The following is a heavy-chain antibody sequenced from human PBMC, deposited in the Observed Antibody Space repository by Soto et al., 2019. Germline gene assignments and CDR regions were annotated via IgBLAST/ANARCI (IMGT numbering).Heavy chain of an antibody. J-gene: IGHJ4*02. V-gene: IGHV3-15*01. CDR1: GFTFSNAW. Sequence: EVPPVESGGGLEKPGGSLRLSCAASGFTFSNAWMSWVRQAPGKGLEWIGRIKSKTYGGTVDYAAPVKGRFTISRDDSTNTLYLQMNSLKTEDTAMYYCASLGGPMSPITDFWGQGTLVTVSS. CDR3: ASLGGPMSPITDF. CDR2: IKSKTYGGTV. D-gene: IGHD5-12*01.